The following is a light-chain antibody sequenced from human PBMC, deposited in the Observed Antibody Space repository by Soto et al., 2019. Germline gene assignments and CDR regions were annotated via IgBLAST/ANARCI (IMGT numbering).Light chain of an antibody. CDR2: SNN. CDR3: SARDDSLNGYV. J-gene: IGLJ1*01. Sequence: QAVVTQPPSASGTPGQRVTISCSGSSSNIGSNTVNWYQQLPGAAPTLLIYSNNQRPSGVPDRFSGSKSGTSASLAISGLQSEDEADYYCSARDDSLNGYVFGTGTKLTVL. CDR1: SSNIGSNT. V-gene: IGLV1-44*01.